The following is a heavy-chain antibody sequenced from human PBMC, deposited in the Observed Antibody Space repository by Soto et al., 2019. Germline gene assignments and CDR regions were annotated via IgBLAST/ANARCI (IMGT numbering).Heavy chain of an antibody. CDR1: GGSISSSSYY. CDR2: IYYSGST. Sequence: SETLSLTCTVSGGSISSSSYYWGWIRQPPGKGLEWIGSIYYSGSTYYNPSLKSRVTISVDTSKNQFSLKLSSVTAADTAVYYCASQIAVAGTWWWFDPWGQGTLVTVSS. V-gene: IGHV4-39*01. J-gene: IGHJ5*02. CDR3: ASQIAVAGTWWWFDP. D-gene: IGHD6-19*01.